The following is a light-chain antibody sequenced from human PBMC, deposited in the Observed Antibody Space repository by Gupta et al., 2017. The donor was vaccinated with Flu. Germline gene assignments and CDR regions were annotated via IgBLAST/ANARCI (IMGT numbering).Light chain of an antibody. CDR3: NSRDSTDNHQAV. V-gene: IGLV3-19*01. Sequence: GDSLITTYASSYQQKPGQAPVRVIYAKSIRPSGIPDRFSGSSSGNTASLTITGAQAEAEAEYYCNSRDSTDNHQAVFGGGTKLTVL. CDR1: SLITTY. J-gene: IGLJ2*01. CDR2: AKS.